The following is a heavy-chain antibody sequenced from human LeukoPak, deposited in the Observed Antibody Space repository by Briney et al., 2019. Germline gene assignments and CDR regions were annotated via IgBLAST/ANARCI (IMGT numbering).Heavy chain of an antibody. D-gene: IGHD6-19*01. CDR3: ARVGSSGLGFMDV. J-gene: IGHJ6*03. V-gene: IGHV3-21*01. CDR1: GFTFSSYA. Sequence: GGSLRLSCAASGFTFSSYAMNWVRQAPGKGLEWVSGISGSGTNTYYADSVKGRFTISRDNAKNSLYLQMNSLRAEDTAVYYCARVGSSGLGFMDVWGKGTTVTVSS. CDR2: ISGSGTNT.